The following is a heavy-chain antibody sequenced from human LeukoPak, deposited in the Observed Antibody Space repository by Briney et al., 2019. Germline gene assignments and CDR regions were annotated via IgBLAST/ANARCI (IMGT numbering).Heavy chain of an antibody. J-gene: IGHJ3*02. CDR1: GFTFSSYS. D-gene: IGHD1-26*01. V-gene: IGHV3-21*01. CDR2: ISSSSSHI. CDR3: AREWVGATGFDI. Sequence: GGSLRLSCAASGFTFSSYSMNWVRQAPGKGLEWVSSISSSSSHIYYADSVKGRFTISRDNAKNSLYLQMNSLRAEDTAVYYCAREWVGATGFDIWGQGTMVTVSS.